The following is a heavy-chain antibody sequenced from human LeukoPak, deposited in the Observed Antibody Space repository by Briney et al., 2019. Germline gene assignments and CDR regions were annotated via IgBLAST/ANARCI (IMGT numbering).Heavy chain of an antibody. CDR3: ARELDY. CDR1: GYSISSGYF. Sequence: SETLSLTCTVSGYSISSGYFWGWIRQPPGEGLEWIGNVHHSGRTYYNPSLKSRVSISVDTSKSQFSLKLSSVTAADTAVYYCARELDYWGQGALVTVSS. V-gene: IGHV4-38-2*02. J-gene: IGHJ4*02. CDR2: VHHSGRT.